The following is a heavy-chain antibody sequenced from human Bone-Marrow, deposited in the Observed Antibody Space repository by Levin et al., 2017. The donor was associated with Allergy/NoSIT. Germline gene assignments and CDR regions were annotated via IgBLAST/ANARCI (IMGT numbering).Heavy chain of an antibody. CDR3: ARERSGGSLFDI. J-gene: IGHJ3*02. D-gene: IGHD1-26*01. V-gene: IGHV1-69*06. Sequence: SVKVSCKASGDTFNTYFMSWVRQAPGQGLEWMGGILPIFGTTKNAQKFQGRVTITADKSTGTAYMELSSLRYEDTAVYYCARERSGGSLFDIWGQGTMVIVSS. CDR1: GDTFNTYF. CDR2: ILPIFGTT.